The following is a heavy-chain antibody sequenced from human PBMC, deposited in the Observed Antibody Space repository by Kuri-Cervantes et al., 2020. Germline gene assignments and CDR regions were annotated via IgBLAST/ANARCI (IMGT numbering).Heavy chain of an antibody. CDR1: GYSFTSYW. V-gene: IGHV5-51*01. CDR3: ARRGYCSGGSCYHNYWYFDL. J-gene: IGHJ2*01. D-gene: IGHD2-15*01. Sequence: GESLKISCKGSGYSFTSYWIGWVRQMPGKGLEWMGIIYPGDSDIRHSPSFQGQVTISADKSISTAYMQWGSLKASDTAMYYCARRGYCSGGSCYHNYWYFDLWGRGTLVTVSS. CDR2: IYPGDSDI.